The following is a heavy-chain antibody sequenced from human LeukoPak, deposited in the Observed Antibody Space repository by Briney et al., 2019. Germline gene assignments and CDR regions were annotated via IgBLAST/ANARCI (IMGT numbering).Heavy chain of an antibody. Sequence: RGSLRLSCAASGFTFSSYGMHWVRQAPGKGLEWVAFIRYDGSNKYYADSVKGRFTISRDNSKNTLYLHVNSLRPEDTAVYYCASAFSELLIYWGQGTLVTVSS. J-gene: IGHJ4*02. CDR1: GFTFSSYG. V-gene: IGHV3-30*02. D-gene: IGHD2-15*01. CDR3: ASAFSELLIY. CDR2: IRYDGSNK.